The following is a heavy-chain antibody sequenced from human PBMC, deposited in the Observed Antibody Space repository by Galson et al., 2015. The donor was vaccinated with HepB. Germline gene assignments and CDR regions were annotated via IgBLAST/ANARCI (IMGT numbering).Heavy chain of an antibody. CDR1: GFTFSSYA. CDR2: VSFVGRST. CDR3: TKMGYSNFENNYFDP. Sequence: SLRLYCAASGFTFSSYAMSWVRQAPGKGLEWVSAVSFVGRSTDYADSVKGRFTISRDNSKNTLYLQMNSLRAKDTAIYYCTKMGYSNFENNYFDPLGQGTPVTVSS. V-gene: IGHV3-23*01. J-gene: IGHJ5*02. D-gene: IGHD4-11*01.